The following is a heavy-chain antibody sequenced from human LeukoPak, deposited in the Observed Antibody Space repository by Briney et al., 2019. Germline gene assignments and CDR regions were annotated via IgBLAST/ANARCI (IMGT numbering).Heavy chain of an antibody. D-gene: IGHD2-2*01. CDR3: ARGDIVVVPAAPGEPPKFQPFDY. V-gene: IGHV1-69*05. CDR2: IIPIFGTA. CDR1: GGTFSSYA. Sequence: SVKVSCKASGGTFSSYAISWVRQAPGQGLEWMGGIIPIFGTANYAQKFQGRVTITTDESTSTAYMELSSLRSEDTAVYYCARGDIVVVPAAPGEPPKFQPFDYWGQGTLVTVSS. J-gene: IGHJ4*02.